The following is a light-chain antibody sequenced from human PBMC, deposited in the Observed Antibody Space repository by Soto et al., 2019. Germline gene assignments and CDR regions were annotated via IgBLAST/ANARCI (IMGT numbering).Light chain of an antibody. CDR1: SSDGGGYNY. V-gene: IGLV2-14*01. CDR2: DVS. Sequence: QSALTQPASVSGSPGQSITISCTGTSSDGGGYNYVSWYQQHPGKAPKLMIYDVSNRPSGVSNRFSGSKSGNTASLTISGIQAEDEADYYCSSYTSSSTLVFGGGTKLTVL. J-gene: IGLJ2*01. CDR3: SSYTSSSTLV.